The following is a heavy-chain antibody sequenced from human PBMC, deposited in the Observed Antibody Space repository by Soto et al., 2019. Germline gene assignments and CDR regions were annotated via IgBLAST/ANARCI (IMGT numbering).Heavy chain of an antibody. V-gene: IGHV1-2*04. Sequence: ASVKVSCKASGYTFTGYYMHWVRQAPGQGLEWMGWINPNSGGTNYAQKFQGWVTMTRDTSISTAYMELSRLRSDDTAVYYCGRCEEQLAYYYYYGMDVWGQGTTVTVSS. J-gene: IGHJ6*02. D-gene: IGHD6-13*01. CDR1: GYTFTGYY. CDR3: GRCEEQLAYYYYYGMDV. CDR2: INPNSGGT.